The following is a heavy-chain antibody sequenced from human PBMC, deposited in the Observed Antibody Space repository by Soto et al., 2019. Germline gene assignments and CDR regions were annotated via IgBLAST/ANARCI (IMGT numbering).Heavy chain of an antibody. CDR2: ITGTSAFT. CDR1: GFVFSDFQ. J-gene: IGHJ4*02. V-gene: IGHV3-21*01. CDR3: ARDNLAFPGAFDL. D-gene: IGHD3-10*01. Sequence: PWGSLRLSCAASGFVFSDFQFNWVRQAPGGGLEWLSSITGTSAFTEYAESIEGRFTISRDNPNKLLFLHMDNLRPEDTAVYYCARDNLAFPGAFDLWGQGTLVTVCS.